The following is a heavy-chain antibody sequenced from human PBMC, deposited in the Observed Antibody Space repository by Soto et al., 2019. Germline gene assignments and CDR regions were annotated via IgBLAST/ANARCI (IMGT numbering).Heavy chain of an antibody. V-gene: IGHV3-72*01. Sequence: GGSLRLSCAASGFTFSDHYMDWVRQAPGKGLEWVGRIRNKANGYTTEYAASVKGRFTISRDGSENSLYLQMNSLKTEDTALYYCARVWNYYMDVWGKGTTVTVSS. CDR3: ARVWNYYMDV. D-gene: IGHD3-3*01. CDR2: IRNKANGYTT. CDR1: GFTFSDHY. J-gene: IGHJ6*03.